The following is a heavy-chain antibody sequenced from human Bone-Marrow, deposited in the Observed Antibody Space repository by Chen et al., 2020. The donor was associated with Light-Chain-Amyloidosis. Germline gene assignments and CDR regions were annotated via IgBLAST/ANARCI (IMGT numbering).Heavy chain of an antibody. CDR2: ISSSGSTI. CDR3: ARVMTTVTTCLDY. D-gene: IGHD4-17*01. Sequence: QVQLVASGGGLVKPGGSLRLSCAASGFSFSHYYMSGIRQAPGKGLEWVSYISSSGSTIYYADSVKGRFTISRDNAKNSLYLQMNSLRAEDTAVYYCARVMTTVTTCLDYWGQGTLVTVSS. V-gene: IGHV3-11*01. J-gene: IGHJ4*02. CDR1: GFSFSHYY.